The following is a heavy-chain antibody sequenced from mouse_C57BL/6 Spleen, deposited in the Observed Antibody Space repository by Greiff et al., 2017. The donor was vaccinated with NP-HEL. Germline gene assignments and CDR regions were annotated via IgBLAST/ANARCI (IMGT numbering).Heavy chain of an antibody. CDR1: GYTFTSYW. CDR2: IDPNSGGT. V-gene: IGHV1-72*01. CDR3: ARGADDGNYVGYFDY. D-gene: IGHD2-3*01. J-gene: IGHJ2*01. Sequence: QVQLQQPGAELVKPGASVKLSCKASGYTFTSYWMHWVKQRPGRGLEWIGRIDPNSGGTKYNEKFKSKATLTVDKPSSTAYMKRSSLTSEDSAVYYGARGADDGNYVGYFDYWGQGTTLTVSS.